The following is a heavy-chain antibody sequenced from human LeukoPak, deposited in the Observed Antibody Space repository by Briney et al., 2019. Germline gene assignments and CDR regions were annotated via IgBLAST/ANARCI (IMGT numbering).Heavy chain of an antibody. J-gene: IGHJ2*01. CDR2: VYNSGDT. Sequence: ASETLSLTCTVSGGSTSSDYWSWIRQSPGKGLECVGYVYNSGDTGKNPSLKSRVTILLDTSKNQCSLKLTSVSAADTAVYYCARLKLGAYFDLWGRGTLVTVSS. D-gene: IGHD3-16*01. CDR1: GGSTSSDY. V-gene: IGHV4-59*08. CDR3: ARLKLGAYFDL.